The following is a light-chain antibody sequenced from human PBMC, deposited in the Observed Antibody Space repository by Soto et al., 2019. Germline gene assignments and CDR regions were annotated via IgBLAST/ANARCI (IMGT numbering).Light chain of an antibody. CDR1: SSDVGAYNY. J-gene: IGLJ1*01. V-gene: IGLV2-14*01. CDR2: EVS. CDR3: TSYRSTSTRYV. Sequence: QSALTQPASVSGSPGQSITISCTGTSSDVGAYNYVSWYQQHPGKAPKLIIYEVSNRPSGVSNRFSGSKSGNTASLTISGLQAEDEADYYCTSYRSTSTRYVFGTGTKLTVL.